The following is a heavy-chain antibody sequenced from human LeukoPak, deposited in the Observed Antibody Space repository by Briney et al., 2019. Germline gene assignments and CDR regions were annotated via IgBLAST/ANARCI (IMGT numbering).Heavy chain of an antibody. CDR3: AREGNYYDSSGSFDY. CDR2: ISYDGSNK. J-gene: IGHJ4*02. Sequence: GGSLRLSCAASGFTFSSYAMHWVRQAPGKGLEWVAVISYDGSNKYYADSVKGRFTISRDNSKNTLYLQMNSLRAGDTAVYYCAREGNYYDSSGSFDYWGQGTLVTVSS. V-gene: IGHV3-30-3*01. D-gene: IGHD3-22*01. CDR1: GFTFSSYA.